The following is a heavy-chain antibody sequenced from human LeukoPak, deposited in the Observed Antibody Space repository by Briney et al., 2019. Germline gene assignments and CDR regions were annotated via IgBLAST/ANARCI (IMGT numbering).Heavy chain of an antibody. J-gene: IGHJ4*02. V-gene: IGHV3-30*18. CDR3: AKEREGLYYDFWSGYCFDY. CDR1: GFTFSSYG. Sequence: HPGGSLRLSCAASGFTFSSYGMHWVRQAPGKGLEWVAVISYDGSNKYYADSVKGRFTISRDNSKNTLYLQMNSLRADDTAVYYCAKEREGLYYDFWSGYCFDYWGQGTLVTVSS. CDR2: ISYDGSNK. D-gene: IGHD3-3*01.